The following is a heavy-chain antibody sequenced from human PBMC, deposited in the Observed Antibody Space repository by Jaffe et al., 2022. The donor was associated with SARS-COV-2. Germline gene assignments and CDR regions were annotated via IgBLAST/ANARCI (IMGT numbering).Heavy chain of an antibody. D-gene: IGHD3-16*01. CDR1: GGSVSGYY. CDR2: IYYTGTT. Sequence: QVQLQESGPGLVKPSETLSLTCTVSGGSVSGYYWSWIRQPPGKALEWIAYIYYTGTTYYNPSLKSRVTISLDTPKNQFSLRLSSVTAADTAVYFCARLSASSTIDPWGQGTLVTVSS. J-gene: IGHJ5*02. V-gene: IGHV4-59*02. CDR3: ARLSASSTIDP.